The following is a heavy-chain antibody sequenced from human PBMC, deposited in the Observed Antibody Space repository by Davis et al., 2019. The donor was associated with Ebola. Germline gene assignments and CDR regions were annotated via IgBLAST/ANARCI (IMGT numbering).Heavy chain of an antibody. CDR2: IYHSGST. J-gene: IGHJ4*02. D-gene: IGHD4-23*01. V-gene: IGHV4-38-2*01. CDR1: GGSFSGYY. CDR3: ARTSSGYGGNSGVDY. Sequence: PSETLSLTCAVYGGSFSGYYWGWIRQPPGKGLEWIGSIYHSGSTYYNPSLKSRVTISVDTSKNQFSLKLSSVTAADTAVYYCARTSSGYGGNSGVDYWGQGTLVTVSS.